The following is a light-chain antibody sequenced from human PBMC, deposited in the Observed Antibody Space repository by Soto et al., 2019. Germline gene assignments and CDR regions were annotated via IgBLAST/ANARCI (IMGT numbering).Light chain of an antibody. CDR1: QGIGND. V-gene: IGKV1-17*01. Sequence: DIQMTQSPSSLSASVGDRVTITCRASQGIGNDLAWYQQKPGKAPKRLMYATSTLQSGVPSRFSGSGTGTEFSLTISSLQPEDFATYYSLQHNSYPRTFGQGTKVEIK. J-gene: IGKJ1*01. CDR3: LQHNSYPRT. CDR2: ATS.